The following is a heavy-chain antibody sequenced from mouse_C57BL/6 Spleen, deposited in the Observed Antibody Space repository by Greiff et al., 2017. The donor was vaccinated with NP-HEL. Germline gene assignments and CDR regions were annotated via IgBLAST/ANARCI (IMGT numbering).Heavy chain of an antibody. CDR2: IDPEDGET. D-gene: IGHD1-1*01. CDR3: ARSGGSSSYWYFDV. Sequence: EVKLQESGAELVKPGASVKLSCTASGFNIKDYYMHWVKQRTEQGLEWIGRIDPEDGETKYAPKFQGKATITADTSSNTAYLQLSSLTSEDTAVYYCARSGGSSSYWYFDVWGTGTTVTVSS. J-gene: IGHJ1*03. V-gene: IGHV14-2*01. CDR1: GFNIKDYY.